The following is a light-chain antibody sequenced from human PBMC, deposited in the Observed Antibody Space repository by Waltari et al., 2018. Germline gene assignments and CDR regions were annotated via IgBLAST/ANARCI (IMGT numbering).Light chain of an antibody. CDR2: DVN. J-gene: IGLJ1*01. CDR1: SSDVVAYTF. V-gene: IGLV2-11*01. CDR3: CSSAGNPYV. Sequence: SALTQPLSVSVSPGQSFTIPCPATSSDVVAYTFISWYQQRPGQPPKLIIYDVNKRPSGVPDRFSASKSGNTASLTISGLQPEDAADYHCCSSAGNPYVFGTGTEVTVL.